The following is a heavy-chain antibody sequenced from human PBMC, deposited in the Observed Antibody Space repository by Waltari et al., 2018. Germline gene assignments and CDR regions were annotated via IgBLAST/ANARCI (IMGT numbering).Heavy chain of an antibody. J-gene: IGHJ4*02. V-gene: IGHV4-61*02. CDR2: IYTSGST. CDR1: SGSISSGGYY. D-gene: IGHD4-4*01. Sequence: QVQLQESGPGLVKPSQTLSLTCTVSSGSISSGGYYWSWIRQPAGKGLEWIGRIYTSGSTNYNPSLKSRVTISVDTSKNQFSLKLSSVTAADTAVYYCARGPNYDFDYWGQGTLVTVSS. CDR3: ARGPNYDFDY.